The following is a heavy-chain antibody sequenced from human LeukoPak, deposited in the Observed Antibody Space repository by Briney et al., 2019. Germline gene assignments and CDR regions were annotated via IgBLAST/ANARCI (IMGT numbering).Heavy chain of an antibody. Sequence: GGSLRLSCAASGFTFSSYAMHWVRQAPGKGLEWVTFIRYDGSNKYYADSVKGRFTISRDNSKNTLYLQMNSLRAEDTAVYYCAKGSKEVLFTRDHYMDAWGKGTTVTISS. CDR1: GFTFSSYA. CDR3: AKGSKEVLFTRDHYMDA. J-gene: IGHJ6*03. CDR2: IRYDGSNK. V-gene: IGHV3-30*02. D-gene: IGHD3-3*01.